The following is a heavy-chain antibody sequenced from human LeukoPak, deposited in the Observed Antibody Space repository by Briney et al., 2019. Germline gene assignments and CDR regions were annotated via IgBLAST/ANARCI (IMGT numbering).Heavy chain of an antibody. D-gene: IGHD3-10*01. CDR3: ARQYRDFYGSGSYAGMDV. J-gene: IGHJ6*04. Sequence: SETLSLTCTVSGGSISSGNYFWSWIRQPAGKGLEWIGRIYTSGSTNYNPSLKSRVTISVDTSKNQFSLKLSSVTAADTAVYYCARQYRDFYGSGSYAGMDVWGKGTTVTVSS. CDR1: GGSISSGNYF. V-gene: IGHV4-61*02. CDR2: IYTSGST.